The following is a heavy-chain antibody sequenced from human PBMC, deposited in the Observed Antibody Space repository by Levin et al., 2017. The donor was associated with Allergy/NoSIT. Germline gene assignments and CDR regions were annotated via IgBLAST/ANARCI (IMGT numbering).Heavy chain of an antibody. CDR2: IKPAVDLI. D-gene: IGHD3-9*01. Sequence: AASVKVSCKASGDTSISYAISWVRQAPGQGLEWMGRIKPAVDLINYAQKFQGRFTITADKFTRTAFMELRSLRSEDTAVYYCARDIPTDFDVLTGPWGQGTLVTVSS. V-gene: IGHV1-69*04. J-gene: IGHJ5*02. CDR1: GDTSISYA. CDR3: ARDIPTDFDVLTGP.